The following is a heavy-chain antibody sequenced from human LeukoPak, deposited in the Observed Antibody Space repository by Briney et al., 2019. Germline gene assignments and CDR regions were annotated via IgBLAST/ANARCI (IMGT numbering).Heavy chain of an antibody. Sequence: GGSLRLSCAASEFTFSSYGMTWVRQAPGKGLEWVANINQDGSEKYFVDSVKGRFTISRDNAKNSLYLQMNSLRVEDTAVYYCARAGSGYEDGFDYWGQGTLVTVSS. CDR1: EFTFSSYG. D-gene: IGHD5-12*01. J-gene: IGHJ4*02. CDR3: ARAGSGYEDGFDY. CDR2: INQDGSEK. V-gene: IGHV3-7*01.